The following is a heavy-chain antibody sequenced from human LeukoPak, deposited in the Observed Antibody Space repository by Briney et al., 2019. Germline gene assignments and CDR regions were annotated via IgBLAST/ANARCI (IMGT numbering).Heavy chain of an antibody. Sequence: GESLKISCKGLGYSFSCYWNAWVRQRPGKGLEWMGIIYPGGSETRYDPSFQGQVTISADSSTSTAYLQWSSLRASDTAMYYCARASRDGYNQNFDHWGQGTLVTVPS. D-gene: IGHD5-24*01. J-gene: IGHJ4*02. CDR2: IYPGGSET. CDR1: GYSFSCYW. CDR3: ARASRDGYNQNFDH. V-gene: IGHV5-51*01.